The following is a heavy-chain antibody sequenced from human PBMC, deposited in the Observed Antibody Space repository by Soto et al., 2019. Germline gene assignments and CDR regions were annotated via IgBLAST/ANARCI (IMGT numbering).Heavy chain of an antibody. CDR2: ISYDGSTK. V-gene: IGHV3-30*18. CDR3: AKERRRYVAVPGEDFDY. J-gene: IGHJ4*02. Sequence: QVQLVESGGGVVQPGRSLRLSCAASGFTFSSYGMYWVRQAPGKGLEWVAVISYDGSTKYYADSVKGRFTISRDNSKKTLYLQMNSLRAEDTALYYCAKERRRYVAVPGEDFDYWGQGSQVTVSS. CDR1: GFTFSSYG. D-gene: IGHD6-19*01.